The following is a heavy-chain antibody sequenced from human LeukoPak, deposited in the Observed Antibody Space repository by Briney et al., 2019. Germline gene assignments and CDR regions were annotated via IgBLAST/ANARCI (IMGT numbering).Heavy chain of an antibody. CDR1: GFTFSSYE. V-gene: IGHV3-21*05. CDR2: ISSSSSYI. D-gene: IGHD5-18*01. Sequence: GGSLRLSCAASGFTFSSYEMNWVRQAPGKGLEWVSYISSSSSYIYYADSVKGRFTISRDNAKNSLYLQMNSLRAEDTAVYYCARDNTGGYGLIDYWGQGTLVTVSS. CDR3: ARDNTGGYGLIDY. J-gene: IGHJ4*02.